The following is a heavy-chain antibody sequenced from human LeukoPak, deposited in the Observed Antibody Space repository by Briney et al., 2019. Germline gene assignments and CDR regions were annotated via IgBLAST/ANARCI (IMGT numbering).Heavy chain of an antibody. V-gene: IGHV4-30-2*01. CDR2: IYHSGST. CDR3: ARDSTFSRFDY. Sequence: SETLSLTCAVSGGSISSGGYSWSWIRQPPGKGLEWIGYIYHSGSTYYNPSLKSRVTISVDGSKNQFSLKLSSVTAADTAVYYCARDSTFSRFDYWGQGTLVTVSS. D-gene: IGHD3-16*01. J-gene: IGHJ4*02. CDR1: GGSISSGGYS.